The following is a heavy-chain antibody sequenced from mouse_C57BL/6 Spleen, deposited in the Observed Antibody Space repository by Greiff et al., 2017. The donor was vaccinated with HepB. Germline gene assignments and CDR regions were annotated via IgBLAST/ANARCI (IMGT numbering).Heavy chain of an antibody. Sequence: QVQLQQSGAELVRPGASVTLSCKASGYTFTDYEMHWVKQTPVHGLEWIGAIDPETGGTAYNQKFKGKAILTADKSSSTAYMELRSLTSEDSAVYDCTRGTTVVAPHFDYWGQGTTLTVSS. CDR1: GYTFTDYE. CDR3: TRGTTVVAPHFDY. J-gene: IGHJ2*01. D-gene: IGHD1-1*01. V-gene: IGHV1-15*01. CDR2: IDPETGGT.